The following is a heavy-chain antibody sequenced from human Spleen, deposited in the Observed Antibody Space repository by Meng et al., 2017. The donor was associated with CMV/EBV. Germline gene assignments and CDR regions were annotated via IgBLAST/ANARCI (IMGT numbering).Heavy chain of an antibody. V-gene: IGHV1-18*01. CDR3: ARDTQYYDFWSGYVPDAFDI. CDR2: ISAYSGNT. D-gene: IGHD3-3*01. Sequence: NYGISWVRQAPGQGLEWMGWISAYSGNTNYAQRLQGRVTMTTDTSTSTAYMELRSLTSDDTAIYYCARDTQYYDFWSGYVPDAFDIWGQGTMVTVSS. CDR1: NYG. J-gene: IGHJ3*02.